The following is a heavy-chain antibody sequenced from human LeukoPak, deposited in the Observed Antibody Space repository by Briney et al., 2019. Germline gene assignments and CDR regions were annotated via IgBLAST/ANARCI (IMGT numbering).Heavy chain of an antibody. V-gene: IGHV3-30*02. J-gene: IGHJ6*03. CDR3: AKTGYCSSTSCPAYYYYYMDV. CDR2: IRYDGSNK. CDR1: GFTFSSYG. Sequence: GGSLRLSWAAAGFTFSSYGMHWVRQAPGKGLEWVAFIRYDGSNKYYADSVKGRFTISRDNSKNTLYLQMNSLRAEDTAVYYCAKTGYCSSTSCPAYYYYYMDVWGKGTTVTVSS. D-gene: IGHD2-2*01.